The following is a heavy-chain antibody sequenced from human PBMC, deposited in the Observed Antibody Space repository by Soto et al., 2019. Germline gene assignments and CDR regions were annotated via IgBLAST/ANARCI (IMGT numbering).Heavy chain of an antibody. J-gene: IGHJ6*02. Sequence: GSSVKVSCKASGYTFTSYGISWVRQAPGQGLEWMGWISAYNGNTNYAQKLQGRVTMTTDTSTSTAYMELRSLRSDDTAVYYCARDSAWSDHHYYYCMDVWGQGTTVTVSS. CDR1: GYTFTSYG. CDR3: ARDSAWSDHHYYYCMDV. V-gene: IGHV1-18*01. CDR2: ISAYNGNT. D-gene: IGHD6-19*01.